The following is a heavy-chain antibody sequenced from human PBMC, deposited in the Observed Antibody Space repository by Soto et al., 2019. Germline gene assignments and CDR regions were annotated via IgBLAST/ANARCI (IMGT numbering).Heavy chain of an antibody. CDR2: IKEDGSVK. J-gene: IGHJ3*02. CDR1: GFSLRSDW. V-gene: IGHV3-7*01. CDR3: GTDRWGGAFDM. D-gene: IGHD3-10*01. Sequence: EVQVVESGGGLVQPGGSLRLSGAAIGFSLRSDWMAWVRQIPGKGLEFVANIKEDGSVKNYVDSVKGRFSISRDNDKNSLYLQMNSLRAEDTAVYYCGTDRWGGAFDMWGQGTTVTVSS.